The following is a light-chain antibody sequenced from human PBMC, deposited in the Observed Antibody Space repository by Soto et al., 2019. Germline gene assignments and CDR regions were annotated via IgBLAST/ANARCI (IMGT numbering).Light chain of an antibody. V-gene: IGLV2-23*02. CDR2: EVS. CDR3: CSYSGSSTYV. Sequence: QSVLTQPASVSGSPGQSITISCTGTSSDVGSYNSVSWYQQHPGKAPKLMIYEVSNRPSGVSNRFSGSKSGNTASLTISGLQAEDEADYYCCSYSGSSTYVFVTGTKATVL. J-gene: IGLJ1*01. CDR1: SSDVGSYNS.